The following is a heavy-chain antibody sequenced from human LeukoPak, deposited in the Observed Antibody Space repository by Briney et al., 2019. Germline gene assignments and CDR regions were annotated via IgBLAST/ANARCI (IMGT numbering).Heavy chain of an antibody. CDR1: GFTLSTYW. CDR2: INPGGSGK. J-gene: IGHJ4*02. D-gene: IGHD2-21*01. V-gene: IGHV3-7*01. CDR3: ASCGAGGNS. Sequence: GGSLRLSCEASGFTLSTYWMNWVRQLPGEGLDWVANINPGGSGKRYVDSVKGRFTIARDNADNSLSLQMNSLRAEDTAVYYCASCGAGGNSWGQGTLVTVSS.